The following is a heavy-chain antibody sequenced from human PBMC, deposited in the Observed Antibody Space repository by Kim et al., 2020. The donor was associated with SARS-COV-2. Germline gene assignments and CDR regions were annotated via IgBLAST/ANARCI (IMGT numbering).Heavy chain of an antibody. V-gene: IGHV3-74*01. CDR2: INNDGSET. J-gene: IGHJ4*02. Sequence: GGSLRLSCAASGFTFSSLWMHWVRQVPGKGLVWVSHINNDGSETNYVDSVKGRFTISRDNAKNTLYLQMNSLRVEDTAVYYCARDNVGVDYVGQGTPVTV. CDR1: GFTFSSLW. CDR3: ARDNVGVDY.